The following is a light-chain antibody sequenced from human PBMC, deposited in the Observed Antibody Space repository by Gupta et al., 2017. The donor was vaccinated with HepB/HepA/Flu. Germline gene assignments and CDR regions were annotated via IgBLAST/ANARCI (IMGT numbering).Light chain of an antibody. CDR3: CSHASNDSPV. Sequence: QSALTQPRSVSGPPGQSVTISCTGTSSEVGGYNYVSWYQQHPGKTHKLMIYDVNKRPSGVPDRFSVSKSGNTASLTISVRWGEDVADYYCCSHASNDSPVFGTGTKFTVL. V-gene: IGLV2-11*01. J-gene: IGLJ1*01. CDR2: DVN. CDR1: SSEVGGYNY.